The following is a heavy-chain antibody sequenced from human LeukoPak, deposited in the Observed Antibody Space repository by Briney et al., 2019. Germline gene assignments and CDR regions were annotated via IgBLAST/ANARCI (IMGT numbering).Heavy chain of an antibody. CDR3: ARGGVASWGY. V-gene: IGHV3-7*04. CDR1: EFTFSLYW. CDR2: IKQDGSEK. J-gene: IGHJ4*02. Sequence: GGSLRLSCAASEFTFSLYWMTWVRQAPGKGLEWVANIKQDGSEKYYVDSVKGRFTISRDNAKNSVSLQMNSLRAEDSAIYYCARGGVASWGYWGQGALVTVSS. D-gene: IGHD5-12*01.